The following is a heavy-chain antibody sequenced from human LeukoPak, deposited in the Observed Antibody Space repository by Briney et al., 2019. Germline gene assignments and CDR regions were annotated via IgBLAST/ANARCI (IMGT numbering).Heavy chain of an antibody. CDR1: GGTFSSYA. J-gene: IGHJ6*02. Sequence: SVKVSCKASGGTFSSYAISWVRQAPGQGLEWMGGIIPIFGTANYAQKFQGRVTITADESTSTAYMELSSLRSEDTAVYYCARESGDDYDILTGRLNYYYGMDVWGQGATVTVSS. CDR2: IIPIFGTA. V-gene: IGHV1-69*13. D-gene: IGHD3-9*01. CDR3: ARESGDDYDILTGRLNYYYGMDV.